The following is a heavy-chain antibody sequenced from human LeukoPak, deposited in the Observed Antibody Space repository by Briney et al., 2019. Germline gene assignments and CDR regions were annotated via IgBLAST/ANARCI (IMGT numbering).Heavy chain of an antibody. CDR1: GYTFTSYY. D-gene: IGHD3-9*01. Sequence: ASVKVSCKASGYTFTSYYMHWVRQAPGQGLEWMGWINPNSGGTNYAQKFQGRVTMTRDTSISTAYMELSRLRSDDTAVYYCARDSGYDILTGYYKGDFDYWGQGTLVTVSP. J-gene: IGHJ4*02. CDR3: ARDSGYDILTGYYKGDFDY. CDR2: INPNSGGT. V-gene: IGHV1-2*02.